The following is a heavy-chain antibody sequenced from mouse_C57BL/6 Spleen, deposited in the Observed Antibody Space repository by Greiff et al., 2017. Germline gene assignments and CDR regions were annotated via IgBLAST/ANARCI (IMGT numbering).Heavy chain of an antibody. CDR2: IDPEDGET. CDR3: AREEEDAMDY. J-gene: IGHJ4*01. Sequence: VQLQQSGAELVKPGASVTLSCTASGFNIKDYYMHWVKQRTEQGLEWIGRIDPEDGETKSAPKFQGKATITADTSSNTAYLQLSSLTSEDTAVYYCAREEEDAMDYWGQGTSVTVSS. CDR1: GFNIKDYY. V-gene: IGHV14-2*01.